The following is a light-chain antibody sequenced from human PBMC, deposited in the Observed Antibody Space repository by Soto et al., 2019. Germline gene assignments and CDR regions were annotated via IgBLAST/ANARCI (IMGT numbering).Light chain of an antibody. CDR2: GAS. Sequence: EVVLTQSPGTLSLSPGERATLSCRASQSLSNSFLAWYQQKPGQAPRLLIYGASTRATGIPARFSGSGSGTEFTLTISSLQSEDFAVYYCQQYNNWPRTFGQGTKVDIK. CDR1: QSLSNS. J-gene: IGKJ1*01. V-gene: IGKV3D-15*01. CDR3: QQYNNWPRT.